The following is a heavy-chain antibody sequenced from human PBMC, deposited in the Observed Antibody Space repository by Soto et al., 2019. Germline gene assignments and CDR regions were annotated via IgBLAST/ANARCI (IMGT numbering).Heavy chain of an antibody. J-gene: IGHJ4*02. V-gene: IGHV3-30*18. CDR1: GFTFSSYG. D-gene: IGHD3-22*01. CDR2: ISYDGSNK. CDR3: AKDRDDSSGYYVDY. Sequence: LRLSCAASGFTFSSYGMHWVRQAPGKGLEWVAVISYDGSNKYYADSVKGRFSISRDNAKNTLYLQMNSLRAEDTAVYYCAKDRDDSSGYYVDYWGQGTLVTVSS.